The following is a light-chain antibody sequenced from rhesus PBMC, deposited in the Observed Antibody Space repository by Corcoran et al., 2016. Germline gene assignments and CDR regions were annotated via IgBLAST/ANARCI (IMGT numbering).Light chain of an antibody. J-gene: IGKJ1*01. CDR1: QGVGSY. CDR3: QQGKSNTRT. CDR2: YAT. Sequence: DIQMSQSPSSLSASVGDRVTITCRASQGVGSYLYWYQQKVGRAHKLLIYYATTLASGVPSRFSGSGAGTDFAHTISSMQPEDVATYYCQQGKSNTRTFGQGTKVEF. V-gene: IGKV1-32*02.